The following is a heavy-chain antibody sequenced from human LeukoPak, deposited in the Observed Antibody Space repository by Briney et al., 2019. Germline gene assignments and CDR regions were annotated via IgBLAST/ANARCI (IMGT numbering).Heavy chain of an antibody. D-gene: IGHD5-24*01. CDR2: INPSGGST. CDR3: ARVGCRYNSNYYYMDV. Sequence: ASVKVSCKASGYTFTSYYMHWVRQAPGQGLEWMGIINPSGGSTSYAQKFQGRVTMTRDMSTSTVYMELSSLRSEDTAVYYCARVGCRYNSNYYYMDVWGKGTTVTVSS. CDR1: GYTFTSYY. J-gene: IGHJ6*03. V-gene: IGHV1-46*01.